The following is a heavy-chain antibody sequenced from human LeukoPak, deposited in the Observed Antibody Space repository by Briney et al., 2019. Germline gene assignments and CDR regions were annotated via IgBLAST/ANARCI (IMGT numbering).Heavy chain of an antibody. V-gene: IGHV4-39*01. CDR1: GGSISSSSYY. J-gene: IGHJ5*02. CDR3: ARHYNWGSYWFDP. CDR2: IYYSGST. D-gene: IGHD1-1*01. Sequence: SETLSLTCTVSGGSISSSSYYWGWIRQPPGKGLEWIGTIYYSGSTYYNLSLKSRVTISVDTSKNQFSLKLRSVTAADTAVYYCARHYNWGSYWFDPWGQGTLVTVSS.